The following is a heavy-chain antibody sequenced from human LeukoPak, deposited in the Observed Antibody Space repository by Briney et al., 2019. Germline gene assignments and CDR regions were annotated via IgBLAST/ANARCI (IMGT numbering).Heavy chain of an antibody. CDR2: ISAYNGNT. CDR3: ARLLHYSDNSGYVG. V-gene: IGHV1-18*01. J-gene: IGHJ4*02. Sequence: GASVKVSCKASGYTFTSYGISWVRQAPGQGLEWMGWISAYNGNTNYAQKLQGRVTMTTDTSTSTAYMELRSLRSDDTAVYYCARLLHYSDNSGYVGWGQGTLVIVSS. CDR1: GYTFTSYG. D-gene: IGHD3-22*01.